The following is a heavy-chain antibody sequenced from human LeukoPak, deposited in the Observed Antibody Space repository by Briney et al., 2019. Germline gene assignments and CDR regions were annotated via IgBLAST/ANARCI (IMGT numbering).Heavy chain of an antibody. Sequence: SETLSLTCAVSGGSISTYYWSWIRQPPGKGLGWIGYIYYSGTTNYNPSLKSRVTISVDTSKNQFSLKLSSVTAADTAMYYCARDNGMTSSDSGATGGAFDIWGQGTMVTVSS. V-gene: IGHV4-59*01. CDR3: ARDNGMTSSDSGATGGAFDI. D-gene: IGHD3-22*01. CDR1: GGSISTYY. CDR2: IYYSGTT. J-gene: IGHJ3*02.